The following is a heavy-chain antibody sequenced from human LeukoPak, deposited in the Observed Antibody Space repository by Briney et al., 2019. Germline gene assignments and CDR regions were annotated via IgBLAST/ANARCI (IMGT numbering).Heavy chain of an antibody. Sequence: SSETLSLTCTVSGGSISSYYWSWIRQPPGKGLEWIGHIYGSGSTNYNPSLKSRVTLSVDTSKNQFSLKLSSVTAADTAVYYCAREGTSGTNLNWFDPWGQGTLVTVSS. CDR3: AREGTSGTNLNWFDP. D-gene: IGHD1-1*01. J-gene: IGHJ5*02. CDR1: GGSISSYY. CDR2: IYGSGST. V-gene: IGHV4-59*01.